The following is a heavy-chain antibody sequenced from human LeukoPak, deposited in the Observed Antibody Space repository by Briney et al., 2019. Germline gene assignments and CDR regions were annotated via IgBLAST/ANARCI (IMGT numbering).Heavy chain of an antibody. V-gene: IGHV4-31*03. CDR1: GGSISSGGYY. D-gene: IGHD5-24*01. J-gene: IGHJ5*02. Sequence: SQTLSLTCTVSGGSISSGGYYWSWIRQHPGKGLEWIGYIYYSGSTYYNPSLKSRVTISVDTSKTQFSLKLSSVTAADTAVYYCARLKSTPDRRDGSRFDPWGQGTLVTVSS. CDR2: IYYSGST. CDR3: ARLKSTPDRRDGSRFDP.